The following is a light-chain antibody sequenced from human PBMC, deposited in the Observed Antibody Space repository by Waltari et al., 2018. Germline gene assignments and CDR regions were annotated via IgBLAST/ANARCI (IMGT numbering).Light chain of an antibody. J-gene: IGKJ2*01. CDR2: WAS. V-gene: IGKV4-1*01. CDR3: QQYYSSPNT. Sequence: DIVMTQSPDSLAVSLGERAVINCKSSQSVFHTNEKNYLAWYQQKPGQPPKLLIYWASTRDSGVPDRFSGSGSGTDFTLAISSLQPEDVAVYVCQQYYSSPNTFGQGTKVEIK. CDR1: QSVFHTNEKNY.